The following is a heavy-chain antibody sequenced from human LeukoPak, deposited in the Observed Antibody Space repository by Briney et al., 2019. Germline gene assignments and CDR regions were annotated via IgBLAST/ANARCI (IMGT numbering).Heavy chain of an antibody. CDR1: GFTFSNYW. J-gene: IGHJ4*02. D-gene: IGHD5-18*01. CDR2: IKQDGSEN. Sequence: PGGSLRLSCAASGFTFSNYWMTWVRQAPGKGLEWVANIKQDGSENYYVGSVKGRFTISRDNAKNSLSLQMNSLRAEDTAVYYCARKGYSYGAFDYWGQGTLVTVSS. CDR3: ARKGYSYGAFDY. V-gene: IGHV3-7*04.